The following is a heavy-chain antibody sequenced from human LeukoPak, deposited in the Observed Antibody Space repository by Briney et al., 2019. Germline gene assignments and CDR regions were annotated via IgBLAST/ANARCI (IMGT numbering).Heavy chain of an antibody. CDR2: IRYAGSNK. J-gene: IGHJ4*02. Sequence: GGCLRLSCAASGFTFSSYGMHWVRQAPGAGLEWVAFIRYAGSNKYYADSVKGRFTISRDNSKNTLYLQMNSLRAEDTAVYYCAKDRGDIVVVPAPTGVWGQGTLVTVSS. CDR3: AKDRGDIVVVPAPTGV. D-gene: IGHD2-2*01. CDR1: GFTFSSYG. V-gene: IGHV3-30*02.